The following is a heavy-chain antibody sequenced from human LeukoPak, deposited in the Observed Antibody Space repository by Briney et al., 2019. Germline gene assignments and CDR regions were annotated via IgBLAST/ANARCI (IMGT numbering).Heavy chain of an antibody. J-gene: IGHJ4*02. CDR2: ISSSSSYI. Sequence: GGSLRLSCVASGFTFSSYSMNWVRQAPGKGLEWVSSISSSSSYIYYADSVKGRFTISRDNAKNSLYLQMNSLRAEDTAVYYCASRRVATITVDYWGQGTLVTVSS. CDR3: ASRRVATITVDY. V-gene: IGHV3-21*01. D-gene: IGHD5-12*01. CDR1: GFTFSSYS.